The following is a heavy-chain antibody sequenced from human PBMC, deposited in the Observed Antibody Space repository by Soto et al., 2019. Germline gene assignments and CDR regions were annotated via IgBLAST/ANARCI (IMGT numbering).Heavy chain of an antibody. CDR1: GGSITSYY. Sequence: SETLSLTCTVSGGSITSYYWSWIRQPPGKGLEWIGYIYYSGSTNYNPSLKSRVTISVDTSKNQFSLKLSSVTAADTAVYYCARGVVVVAATSSIRDYYYMDVWGKGTTVTVSS. J-gene: IGHJ6*03. D-gene: IGHD2-15*01. CDR3: ARGVVVVAATSSIRDYYYMDV. CDR2: IYYSGST. V-gene: IGHV4-59*01.